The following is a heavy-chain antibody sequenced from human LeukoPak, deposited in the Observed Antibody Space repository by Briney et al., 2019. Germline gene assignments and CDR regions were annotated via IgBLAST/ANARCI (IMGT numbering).Heavy chain of an antibody. Sequence: GASVKVSCKASGYSFNKYAMNWVRQAPGQGLEWMGWINSNTGNPAYGQGFTGRYVISVDKSISTTYLEISGLKPEDTAVYYCAKDLHYDSSGYGDSWGQGTLVTVSS. J-gene: IGHJ4*02. CDR3: AKDLHYDSSGYGDS. CDR1: GYSFNKYA. D-gene: IGHD3-22*01. V-gene: IGHV7-4-1*02. CDR2: INSNTGNP.